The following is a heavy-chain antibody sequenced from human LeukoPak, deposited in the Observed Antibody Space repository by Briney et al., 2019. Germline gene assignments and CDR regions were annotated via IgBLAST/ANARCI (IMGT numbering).Heavy chain of an antibody. Sequence: RXPPXXGVXWIGSIXXIGRTYYNPSLNSRVTISVDTSKNPFSLKLSSVTAADTAVYYCARLNYDSSGYLRTLYYFDYWGQGTLVTVSS. D-gene: IGHD3-22*01. CDR2: IXXIGRT. CDR3: ARLNYDSSGYLRTLYYFDY. J-gene: IGHJ4*02. V-gene: IGHV4-39*01.